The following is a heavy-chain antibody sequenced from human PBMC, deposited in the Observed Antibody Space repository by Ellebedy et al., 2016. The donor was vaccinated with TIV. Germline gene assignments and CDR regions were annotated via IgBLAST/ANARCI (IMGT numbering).Heavy chain of an antibody. CDR1: GFTFDDYA. D-gene: IGHD6-19*01. J-gene: IGHJ5*02. V-gene: IGHV3-43*02. CDR2: ISGDGTNT. Sequence: GESLKISCAASGFTFDDYAIHWVRQAPGKGLEWVSLISGDGTNTYYADFVKGRFTISRDDAKNSLYLQMDNLTDEDTALYYCARDRIAVADNWFDPWGQGTLVTVSS. CDR3: ARDRIAVADNWFDP.